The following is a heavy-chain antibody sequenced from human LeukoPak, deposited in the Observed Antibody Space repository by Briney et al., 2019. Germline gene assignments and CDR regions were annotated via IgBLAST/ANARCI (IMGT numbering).Heavy chain of an antibody. CDR1: EFTFNSYA. D-gene: IGHD1-26*01. CDR3: ANLVGARAFDI. V-gene: IGHV3-23*01. CDR2: ISGSGDTT. J-gene: IGHJ3*02. Sequence: GGSLRLSCAASEFTFNSYAMNWVRQAPGKGLEWVSTISGSGDTTYYADSVRGWFTISRDKSKNTVFLQMNSLRADDTAVYYCANLVGARAFDIWGQGTMVTVSS.